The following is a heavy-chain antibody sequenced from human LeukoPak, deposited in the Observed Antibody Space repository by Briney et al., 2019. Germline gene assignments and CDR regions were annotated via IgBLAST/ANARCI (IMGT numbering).Heavy chain of an antibody. CDR3: ARVGVDFWSGYYLPYYFDY. J-gene: IGHJ4*02. Sequence: PWETLSLTCTVPGGSISSYYWSWIRQPTGKGLEWIGYIYYSGSTNYNPSLKSRVTISVDTSKNQFSLKLSSVTAADTAVYYCARVGVDFWSGYYLPYYFDYWGQGTLVTVSS. CDR1: GGSISSYY. V-gene: IGHV4-59*01. D-gene: IGHD3-3*01. CDR2: IYYSGST.